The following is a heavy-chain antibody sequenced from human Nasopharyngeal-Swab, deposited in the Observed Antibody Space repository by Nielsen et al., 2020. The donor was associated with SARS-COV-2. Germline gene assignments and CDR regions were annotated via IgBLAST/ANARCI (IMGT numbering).Heavy chain of an antibody. CDR1: GGSFSSYY. CDR3: ARPKYSGYDDEFGAYFDY. J-gene: IGHJ4*02. Sequence: SETLSLTCAVYGGSFSSYYWSWIRQPPGKGLEWIGYIYYSGTTNYNPSLKSRVTISVDTSENQFSLKLNSVTAADTAVYYCARPKYSGYDDEFGAYFDYWGQGTLVTVSS. V-gene: IGHV4-59*08. CDR2: IYYSGTT. D-gene: IGHD5-12*01.